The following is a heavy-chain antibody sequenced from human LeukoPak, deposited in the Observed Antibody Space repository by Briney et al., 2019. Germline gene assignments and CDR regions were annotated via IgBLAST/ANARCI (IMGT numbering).Heavy chain of an antibody. V-gene: IGHV3-30*18. CDR1: GFPFSTLG. CDR3: AKVSPHYSSIDY. Sequence: GGSLRLSCSASGFPFSTLGMHWVRQAPGKGLEWVAVISYDGSNKYYADSVKGRFTISRDNSKNTLYLQMNSLRAEDTAVYYCAKVSPHYSSIDYWGQGTLVTVSS. CDR2: ISYDGSNK. J-gene: IGHJ4*02. D-gene: IGHD6-13*01.